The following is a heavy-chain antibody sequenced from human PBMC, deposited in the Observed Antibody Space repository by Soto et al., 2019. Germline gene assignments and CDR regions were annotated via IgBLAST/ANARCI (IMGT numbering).Heavy chain of an antibody. J-gene: IGHJ6*02. V-gene: IGHV3-21*01. CDR1: GFTFSSYS. D-gene: IGHD6-19*01. CDR3: ATDSDIAVSGRFGGEKYYYYGMDV. Sequence: GGSLRLSCAASGFTFSSYSMNWVRQAPGKGLEWVSSISSSSSYIYYADSVKGRFTISRDNAKNSLYLQMNSLRAEDRAVYYCATDSDIAVSGRFGGEKYYYYGMDVWGQGTTVTVSS. CDR2: ISSSSSYI.